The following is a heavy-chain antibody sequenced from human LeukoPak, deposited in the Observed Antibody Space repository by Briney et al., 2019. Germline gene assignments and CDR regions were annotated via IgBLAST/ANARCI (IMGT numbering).Heavy chain of an antibody. CDR3: AHRIVGATLFDY. CDR1: GFSLSTSGVG. V-gene: IGHV2-5*05. J-gene: IGHJ4*02. Sequence: SGPTLVKPTQTLTLTCTFSGFSLSTSGVGVGWIRQPPGKALEWLALIYWDDDKRYGPSLKSRLTITKDTSKNQVVLTMTNMDPVDTATYYCAHRIVGATLFDYWGQGTLVTVSS. D-gene: IGHD1-26*01. CDR2: IYWDDDK.